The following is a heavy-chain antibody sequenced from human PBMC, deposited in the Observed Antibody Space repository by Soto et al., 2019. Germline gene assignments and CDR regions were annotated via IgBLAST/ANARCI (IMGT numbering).Heavy chain of an antibody. CDR3: TRSYDSSGYYLAGMDV. J-gene: IGHJ6*02. CDR2: IRGKAYGGTT. CDR1: GFTFGDYA. Sequence: GGSLRLSCTASGFTFGDYAMSWFRQAPGKGLEWVGFIRGKAYGGTTEYAASVKGRFTISRDDSKSIAYLQMNSLKTEDTAVYYCTRSYDSSGYYLAGMDVWGQGTTVTV. D-gene: IGHD3-22*01. V-gene: IGHV3-49*03.